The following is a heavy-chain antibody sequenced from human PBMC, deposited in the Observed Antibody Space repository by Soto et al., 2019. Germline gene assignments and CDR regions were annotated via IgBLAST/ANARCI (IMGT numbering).Heavy chain of an antibody. Sequence: SETLSLTCAVSGDSVSTNYWWGWVRQSPVTGLGWIGDMSHSGTTNYSPSLKSRVTISIDRSKNQFSLKLSSVTAADTAVYYCARVPDYWGQGILVTVSS. CDR2: MSHSGTT. V-gene: IGHV4-4*02. CDR1: GDSVSTNYW. J-gene: IGHJ4*02. D-gene: IGHD2-2*01. CDR3: ARVPDY.